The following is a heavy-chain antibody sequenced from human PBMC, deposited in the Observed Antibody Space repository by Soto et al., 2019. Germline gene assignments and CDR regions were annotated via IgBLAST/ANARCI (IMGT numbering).Heavy chain of an antibody. Sequence: QVQLVQSGAEVKKPGASVKVYCKASGYTFISYGISWVRQAPGQGLEWMGWISAYNVNTKYAEKFRGRVTMTTDTSTSTAYMELRSLRSDDTAVYYCARGEVVTATSDLDYWGQGTLVTVSS. CDR2: ISAYNVNT. CDR1: GYTFISYG. V-gene: IGHV1-18*01. D-gene: IGHD2-21*02. CDR3: ARGEVVTATSDLDY. J-gene: IGHJ4*02.